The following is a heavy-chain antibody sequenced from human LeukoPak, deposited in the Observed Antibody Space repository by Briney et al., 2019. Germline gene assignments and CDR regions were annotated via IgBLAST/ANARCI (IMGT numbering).Heavy chain of an antibody. CDR3: ARDRYGDGFAHLDY. CDR1: GYTFTSYA. CDR2: ITPSGGT. Sequence: ASVKVSCKPSGYTFTSYAIHWVRQAPGHGLEWMGWITPSGGTNYTQKFQGRVAIPWDTSITTAHMDLSRLTSDDTAVYYCARDRYGDGFAHLDYWGQGAVVTVSS. V-gene: IGHV1-2*02. D-gene: IGHD5-24*01. J-gene: IGHJ4*02.